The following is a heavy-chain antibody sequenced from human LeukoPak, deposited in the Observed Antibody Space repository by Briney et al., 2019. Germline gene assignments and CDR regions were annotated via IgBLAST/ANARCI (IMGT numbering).Heavy chain of an antibody. CDR3: ARSNYCSGGSCYSD. CDR1: GFTFSSYW. D-gene: IGHD2-15*01. J-gene: IGHJ4*02. Sequence: EGSLRLSCAASGFTFSSYWMHWVRQAPGKGLVWVSRINSDGSSTSYADSVKGRFTISRDNAKNTLYLQMNSLRAEDTAVYYCARSNYCSGGSCYSDWGQGTLVTVSS. V-gene: IGHV3-74*01. CDR2: INSDGSST.